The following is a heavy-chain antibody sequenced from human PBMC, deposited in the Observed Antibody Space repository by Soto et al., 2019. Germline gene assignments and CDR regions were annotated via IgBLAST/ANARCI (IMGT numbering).Heavy chain of an antibody. J-gene: IGHJ6*02. CDR3: ARDSDTAVLNHYYYGMDV. D-gene: IGHD5-18*01. V-gene: IGHV4-30-4*01. Sequence: PSETLSLTCTVSGGSISSGDYYWSWIRQPPGKGLEWIGYIYHRGNTFYNPSLKSQISISVDTSKNQFSLKLRSVTAADTAVYYCARDSDTAVLNHYYYGMDVWGRGTTVTVS. CDR2: IYHRGNT. CDR1: GGSISSGDYY.